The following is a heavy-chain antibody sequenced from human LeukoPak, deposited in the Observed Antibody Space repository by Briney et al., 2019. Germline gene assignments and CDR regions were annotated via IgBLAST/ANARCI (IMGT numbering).Heavy chain of an antibody. CDR1: GGPISSYY. J-gene: IGHJ3*02. V-gene: IGHV4-59*08. CDR3: ARLGDAFDI. Sequence: SETLSLTCTVSGGPISSYYWSWIRQPPGKGLEWIGYIYYSGSTNYNPSLKSRVTISVDTSKNQFSLKLSSVTAADTAVYYCARLGDAFDIWGQGTMVTVSS. CDR2: IYYSGST.